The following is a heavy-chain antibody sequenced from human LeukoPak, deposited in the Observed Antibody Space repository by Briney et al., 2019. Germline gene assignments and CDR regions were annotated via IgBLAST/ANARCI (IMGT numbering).Heavy chain of an antibody. D-gene: IGHD6-19*01. J-gene: IGHJ4*02. CDR2: IYYSGST. CDR1: GGSISSYY. Sequence: KSSETPSLTCTVSGGSISSYYWSWIRQPPGKGLEWIGYIYYSGSTNYNPSLKSRVTISVDTSKNQFSLKLSSVTAADTAVYYCARERRVAVAGATNRFFDYWGQGTPVTVSS. V-gene: IGHV4-59*01. CDR3: ARERRVAVAGATNRFFDY.